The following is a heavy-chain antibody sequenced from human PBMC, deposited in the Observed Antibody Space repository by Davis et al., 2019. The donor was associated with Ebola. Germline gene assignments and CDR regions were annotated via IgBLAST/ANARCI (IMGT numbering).Heavy chain of an antibody. V-gene: IGHV3-53*01. D-gene: IGHD3-10*01. CDR2: IYSGAGGST. CDR1: AFTVSSNY. Sequence: GESLKISCAASAFTVSSNYMTWVRQAPGKGLEWVSIIYSGAGGSTYYADSVKGRFTISRDNSRSTLYLQMNSLRADDTAVYYCASRTYGSGSNWGQGTLVTVSS. CDR3: ASRTYGSGSN. J-gene: IGHJ4*02.